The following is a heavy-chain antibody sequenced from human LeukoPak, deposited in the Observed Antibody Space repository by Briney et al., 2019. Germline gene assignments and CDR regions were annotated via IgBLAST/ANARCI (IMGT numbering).Heavy chain of an antibody. Sequence: GGSLRLSCAASGFTVSSNYMSWVRQAPGKGLEWVSVIYSGGSTYYADSVKGRFTISRDNAKNSLYLQMNSLRDEDTAVYYCARDHDYVWGTTDYWGQGTLVTVSS. CDR1: GFTVSSNY. D-gene: IGHD3-16*01. CDR2: IYSGGST. CDR3: ARDHDYVWGTTDY. J-gene: IGHJ4*02. V-gene: IGHV3-53*01.